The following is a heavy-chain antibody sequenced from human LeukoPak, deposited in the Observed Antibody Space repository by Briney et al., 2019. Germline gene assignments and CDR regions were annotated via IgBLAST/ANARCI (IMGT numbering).Heavy chain of an antibody. CDR3: AKDLRSSNYYFFDY. CDR2: ISGSGGST. J-gene: IGHJ4*02. V-gene: IGHV3-23*01. CDR1: GFTFSSYA. Sequence: GGSLRLSCAASGFTFSSYAMSWVRQAPGKGLEWVSGISGSGGSTYYADSVKGRFTISSDNSKNTLYLQMNSLRAEDTAVYYCAKDLRSSNYYFFDYWGQGTLVTVSS. D-gene: IGHD6-13*01.